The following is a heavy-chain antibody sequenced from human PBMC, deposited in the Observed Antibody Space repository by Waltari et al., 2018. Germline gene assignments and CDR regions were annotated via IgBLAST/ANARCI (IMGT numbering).Heavy chain of an antibody. CDR2: IYYSGGT. J-gene: IGHJ5*02. CDR1: GGSISSYY. D-gene: IGHD2-2*02. CDR3: ARKYCSSTSCYTGGGWFDP. Sequence: QVQLQESGPGLVKPSETLSLTCTVSGGSISSYYWSWIRQPPGKGLEWIGYIYYSGGTNYNPSLKSRVTISVDTSKNQFSLKLSSVTAADTAVYYCARKYCSSTSCYTGGGWFDPWGQGTLVTVSS. V-gene: IGHV4-59*01.